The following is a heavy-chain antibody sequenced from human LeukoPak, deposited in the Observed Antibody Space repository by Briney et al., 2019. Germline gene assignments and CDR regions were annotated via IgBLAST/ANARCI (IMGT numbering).Heavy chain of an antibody. D-gene: IGHD2-21*02. Sequence: SETLSLTCTVSGGSINTYYWSWIRQPPGKGLEWIGYIYFSGSTNYNPSLNSRVTISVDTSKNQFSLRLSSVTAAGTAVYYCARVGLTVPCGRDCFANYFDYWGQGTLVTVSS. J-gene: IGHJ4*02. V-gene: IGHV4-59*01. CDR2: IYFSGST. CDR3: ARVGLTVPCGRDCFANYFDY. CDR1: GGSINTYY.